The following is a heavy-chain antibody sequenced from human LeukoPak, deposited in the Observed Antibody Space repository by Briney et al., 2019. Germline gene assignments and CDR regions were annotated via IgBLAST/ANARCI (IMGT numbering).Heavy chain of an antibody. CDR2: IRSKAYGGTT. J-gene: IGHJ4*02. CDR3: TRDSIVATIFSDY. Sequence: GGSLRLSCTASGFTFGDYAMSWVRQAPGEGVEWGGFIRSKAYGGTTEYAESVKGGFTISRDDSKSIAYLQMNSLKTEDTAVYYCTRDSIVATIFSDYWGQGTLVTVSS. D-gene: IGHD5-12*01. CDR1: GFTFGDYA. V-gene: IGHV3-49*04.